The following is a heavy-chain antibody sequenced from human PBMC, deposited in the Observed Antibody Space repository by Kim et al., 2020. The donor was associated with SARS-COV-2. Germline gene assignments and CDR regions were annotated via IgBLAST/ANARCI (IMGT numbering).Heavy chain of an antibody. CDR1: GFTFSSYA. J-gene: IGHJ6*03. D-gene: IGHD3-22*01. CDR3: AKDRGSMIGYYYYMDV. CDR2: ISGSGGST. Sequence: GGSLRLSCAASGFTFSSYAMSWVRQAPGKGLEWVSAISGSGGSTYYADSVKGRFTISRDNSKNTLYLQMNSLRAEDTAVYYCAKDRGSMIGYYYYMDVWGKGTTVTVSS. V-gene: IGHV3-23*01.